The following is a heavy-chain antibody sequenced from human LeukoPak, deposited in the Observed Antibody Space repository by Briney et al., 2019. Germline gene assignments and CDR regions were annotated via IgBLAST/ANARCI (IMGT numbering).Heavy chain of an antibody. CDR1: GFTFSDSF. J-gene: IGHJ4*02. D-gene: IGHD6-19*01. Sequence: GGSLRLSCAASGFTFSDSFMSWVRQAPGKGLEWVGRSRKKADSYTAEYAASVKCRFTISRDESKNSLYLQISSLETEDAAVYYCATSGWYRLAYWGQGSLVTVSS. CDR3: ATSGWYRLAY. V-gene: IGHV3-72*01. CDR2: SRKKADSYTA.